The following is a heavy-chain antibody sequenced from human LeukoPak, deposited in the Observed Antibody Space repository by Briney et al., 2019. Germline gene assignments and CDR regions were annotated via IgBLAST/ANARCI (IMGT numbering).Heavy chain of an antibody. D-gene: IGHD3-10*01. J-gene: IGHJ6*03. Sequence: GASVKVSCKASGYTFTSYDINWVRQATGQGLERMGWMNSNSGNTGYAQKFQGRVTMTRNTSISTPYMELSSLRSEDTAVYYCARAENTAGRLNYYYYYMDGWGKGTTVTVSS. CDR3: ARAENTAGRLNYYYYYMDG. CDR2: MNSNSGNT. V-gene: IGHV1-8*01. CDR1: GYTFTSYD.